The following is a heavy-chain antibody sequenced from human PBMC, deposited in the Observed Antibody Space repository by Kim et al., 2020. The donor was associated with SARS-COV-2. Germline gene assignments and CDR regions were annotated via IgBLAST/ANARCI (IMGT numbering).Heavy chain of an antibody. CDR3: AREGAVAGHIDY. Sequence: YYPDPVTCRLTISRDNSKNPLYLQMNILTAEETAMYYCAREGAVAGHIDYWGQGPLVTVST. J-gene: IGHJ4*02. D-gene: IGHD6-19*01. V-gene: IGHV3-53*01.